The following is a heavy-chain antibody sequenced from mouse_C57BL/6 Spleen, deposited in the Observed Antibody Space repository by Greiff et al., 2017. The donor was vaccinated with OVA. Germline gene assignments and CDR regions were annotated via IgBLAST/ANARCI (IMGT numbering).Heavy chain of an antibody. Sequence: VQPQQSGAELVKPGASVKISCKASGYAFSSYWMNWVKQRPGKGLEWIGQIYPGDGDTNYNGKFKGKATLTADKSSSTAYMQLSSLTSEDSAVYFCARSYGNSYFDYWGQGTTLTVSS. D-gene: IGHD2-1*01. CDR1: GYAFSSYW. CDR2: IYPGDGDT. J-gene: IGHJ2*01. V-gene: IGHV1-80*01. CDR3: ARSYGNSYFDY.